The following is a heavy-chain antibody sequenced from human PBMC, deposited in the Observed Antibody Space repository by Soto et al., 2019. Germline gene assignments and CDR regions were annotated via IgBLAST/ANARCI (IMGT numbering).Heavy chain of an antibody. V-gene: IGHV1-18*01. D-gene: IGHD3-16*01. Sequence: QVQLVQSGDEVKKPGASVKVSCKASGYIFVNYGIAWVRQAPRRGLEWMGWISPYTGNTHSASKVQGRLPMTTDTSTSTAYMDLGSLTSDDTAVYYCVMVDNYVTPTPQDVWGQGTTVTVSS. J-gene: IGHJ6*02. CDR1: GYIFVNYG. CDR2: ISPYTGNT. CDR3: VMVDNYVTPTPQDV.